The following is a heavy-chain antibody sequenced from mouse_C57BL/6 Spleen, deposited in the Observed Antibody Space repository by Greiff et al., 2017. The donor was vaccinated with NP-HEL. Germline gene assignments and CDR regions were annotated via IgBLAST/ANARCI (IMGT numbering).Heavy chain of an antibody. CDR2: INPYNGGT. CDR3: ARCYYEYGGFAY. J-gene: IGHJ3*01. V-gene: IGHV1-19*01. CDR1: GYTFTDYY. D-gene: IGHD2-4*01. Sequence: EVKLQQSGPVLVKPGASVKMSCKASGYTFTDYYMNWVKQSHGKSLEWIGVINPYNGGTSYNQKFKGKATLTVDKSSSTAYMELNCLTSEESAVYYGARCYYEYGGFAYWGQWTLVTVSA.